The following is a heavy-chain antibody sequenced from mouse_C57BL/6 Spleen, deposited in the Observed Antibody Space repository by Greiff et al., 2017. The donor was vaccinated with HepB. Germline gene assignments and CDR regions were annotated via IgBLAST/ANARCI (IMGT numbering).Heavy chain of an antibody. CDR3: ARRSATVVYFDY. CDR2: IYPGSGNT. D-gene: IGHD1-1*01. V-gene: IGHV1-66*01. J-gene: IGHJ2*01. Sequence: QVQLQQSGPELVKPGASVKISCKASGYSFTSYYIHWVKQRPGQGLEWIGWIYPGSGNTKYDEKFKGKATLTADTSSSTAYMQLSSLTSEDSAVYYCARRSATVVYFDYWGQGTTLTVSS. CDR1: GYSFTSYY.